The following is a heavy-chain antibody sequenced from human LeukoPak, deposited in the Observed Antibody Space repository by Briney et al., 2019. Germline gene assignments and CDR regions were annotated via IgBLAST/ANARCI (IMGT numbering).Heavy chain of an antibody. CDR3: ARSGGTLPNFDF. CDR1: GGSISSSSHF. Sequence: PSETLSLTCTVSGGSISSSSHFWGWIRQPPGKGLEWIASVYYSGSTYYSPPLKSRVTISVDTSKNQFSLKLTVTAADTAVYYCARSGGTLPNFDFWGQGTLVTVSS. J-gene: IGHJ4*02. CDR2: VYYSGST. D-gene: IGHD1-26*01. V-gene: IGHV4-39*01.